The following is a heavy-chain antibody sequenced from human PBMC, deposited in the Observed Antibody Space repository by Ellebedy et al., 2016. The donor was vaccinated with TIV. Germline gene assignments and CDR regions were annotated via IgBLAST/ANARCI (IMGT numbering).Heavy chain of an antibody. D-gene: IGHD2-21*01. CDR2: IFHGGST. J-gene: IGHJ6*02. V-gene: IGHV3-66*01. Sequence: GESLKISCEASGFTVSTTYMSWVRQAPGKGLEWVAVIFHGGSTYYANSVKGRFTVSRDNSKNTLFLQMSALRTEDTAVYYCAITYHTFYGMDVWGQGTTVTASS. CDR3: AITYHTFYGMDV. CDR1: GFTVSTTY.